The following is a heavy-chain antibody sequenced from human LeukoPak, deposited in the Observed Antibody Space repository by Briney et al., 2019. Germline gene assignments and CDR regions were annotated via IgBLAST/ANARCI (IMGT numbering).Heavy chain of an antibody. Sequence: GSSVKVSCKASGGTFSSYAISWVRQAPGQGLEWMGGIIPIFGTANYAQKFQGRVTITTDESTSTAYMELSSLRSEDTAVYYCAREGEGQLPPFDYWGQGTLVTVSS. CDR3: AREGEGQLPPFDY. J-gene: IGHJ4*02. V-gene: IGHV1-69*05. CDR1: GGTFSSYA. D-gene: IGHD2-2*01. CDR2: IIPIFGTA.